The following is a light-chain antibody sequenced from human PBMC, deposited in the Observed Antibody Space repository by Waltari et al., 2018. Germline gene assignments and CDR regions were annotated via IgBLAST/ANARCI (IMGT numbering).Light chain of an antibody. CDR1: ESVSSN. CDR2: GAS. V-gene: IGKV3-15*01. J-gene: IGKJ1*01. CDR3: QQYTDWPPTWT. Sequence: EIVMTQSPDTLSVSPGARATLSCSASESVSSNLAWYQQKPGQAPRLLILGASTGATGIPARFSGSGSGTEFTLTISSLQSEDLAIYYCQQYTDWPPTWTFGQGTKVEI.